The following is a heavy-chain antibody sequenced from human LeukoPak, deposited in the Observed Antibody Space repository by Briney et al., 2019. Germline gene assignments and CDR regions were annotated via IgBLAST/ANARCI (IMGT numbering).Heavy chain of an antibody. CDR3: ARGVGSWEYYYYMDV. CDR2: ISPSGGST. J-gene: IGHJ6*03. D-gene: IGHD1-26*01. Sequence: ASVKVSCKAFGYTFTRYYMHWARQAPGQGPEWMGVISPSGGSTTYAQKFQGRVTLTRDMSTSTDYLELSSLRSEDTAVYYCARGVGSWEYYYYMDVWGKGTTVTVSS. CDR1: GYTFTRYY. V-gene: IGHV1-46*01.